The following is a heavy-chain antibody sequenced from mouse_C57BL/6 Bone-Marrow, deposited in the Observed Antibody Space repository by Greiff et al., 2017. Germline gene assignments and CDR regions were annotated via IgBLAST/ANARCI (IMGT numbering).Heavy chain of an antibody. CDR1: GFTFSSYG. J-gene: IGHJ1*03. CDR2: ISSGGSYT. V-gene: IGHV5-6*02. Sequence: DVMLVESGGDLVKPGGSLKLSCAASGFTFSSYGMSWVRQTPDKRLEWVATISSGGSYTYYPDSVKGRFTMSSDNAKNNLYLQMSSLKSEDTAMYYCARHDGYFWYFDVWGTGTTVTVSS. CDR3: ARHDGYFWYFDV. D-gene: IGHD2-3*01.